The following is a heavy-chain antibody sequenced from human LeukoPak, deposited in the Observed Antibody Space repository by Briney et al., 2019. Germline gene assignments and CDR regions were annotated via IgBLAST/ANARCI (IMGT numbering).Heavy chain of an antibody. Sequence: SQTLSLTCAVYGGSFSGYYWSWIRQPPGKGLEWIGEINHSGSTNYNPSLKSRVTISVDTSKNQFSLKLSSVTAADTAVYYCARGIRKQWLVRYYYYGMDVWGQGTTVTVSS. D-gene: IGHD6-19*01. V-gene: IGHV4-34*01. CDR1: GGSFSGYY. CDR2: INHSGST. CDR3: ARGIRKQWLVRYYYYGMDV. J-gene: IGHJ6*02.